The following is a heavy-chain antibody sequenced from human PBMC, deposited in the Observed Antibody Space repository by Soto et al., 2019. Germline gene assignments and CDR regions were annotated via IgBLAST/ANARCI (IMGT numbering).Heavy chain of an antibody. Sequence: PGGSMRLSCAASGFTFSSYGMHWVRQAPGKGLEWVAVIWYDGSNKYYADSVKGRFTISRDNSKNTLYLQMNSLRAEDTAVYYCARGPXNWNYEGDFEDLYYFDYWGQGTLVTVSS. CDR3: ARGPXNWNYEGDFEDLYYFDY. D-gene: IGHD1-7*01. J-gene: IGHJ4*02. CDR2: IWYDGSNK. V-gene: IGHV3-33*01. CDR1: GFTFSSYG.